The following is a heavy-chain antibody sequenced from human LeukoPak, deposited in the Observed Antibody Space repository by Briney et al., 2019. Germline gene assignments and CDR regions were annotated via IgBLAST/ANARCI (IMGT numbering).Heavy chain of an antibody. V-gene: IGHV3-48*04. CDR3: ARDYGDYWWYFDL. Sequence: GGSLRLSCAASGFTFSSYSMNWVRQAPGKGLEWVSYISGSGSTIYYADSVQGRFTISRDNAKNSLYLQMNSLRAEDTAVYYCARDYGDYWWYFDLWGRGTLVTVSS. CDR2: ISGSGSTI. D-gene: IGHD4-17*01. CDR1: GFTFSSYS. J-gene: IGHJ2*01.